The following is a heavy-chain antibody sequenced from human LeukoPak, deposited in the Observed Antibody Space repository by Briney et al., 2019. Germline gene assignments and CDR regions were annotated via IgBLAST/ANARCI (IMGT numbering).Heavy chain of an antibody. J-gene: IGHJ6*03. CDR1: GGSISTYY. Sequence: PSETLSLTRTVSGGSISTYYWNWIRQPPGKGLEWIGYISDSGRTNYNPSLKSRVTISLDMSKNQFSLKLSSVTAADTAVYYCARATFLEWLKVEYYYYMDVWGKGTTVTVSS. V-gene: IGHV4-59*01. D-gene: IGHD3-3*02. CDR3: ARATFLEWLKVEYYYYMDV. CDR2: ISDSGRT.